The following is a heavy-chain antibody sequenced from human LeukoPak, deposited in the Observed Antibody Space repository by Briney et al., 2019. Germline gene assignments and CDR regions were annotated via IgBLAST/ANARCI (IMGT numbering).Heavy chain of an antibody. D-gene: IGHD2-2*01. CDR2: IYSGGDT. CDR3: ARSPPASPFDY. J-gene: IGHJ4*02. CDR1: GFTVSRNY. Sequence: GGSLRLSCTASGFTVSRNYMSWVRQAPGKGLEWVSVIYSGGDTYYADSVKGRFTTSRDISENTLYLQMDNLRAEDTAFYYCARSPPASPFDYWGQGTLVTVSS. V-gene: IGHV3-53*01.